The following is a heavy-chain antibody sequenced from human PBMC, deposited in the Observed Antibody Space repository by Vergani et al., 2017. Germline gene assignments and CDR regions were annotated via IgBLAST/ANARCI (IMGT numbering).Heavy chain of an antibody. CDR2: IKNTGDST. CDR1: VFPFSSHA. J-gene: IGHJ4*02. V-gene: IGHV3-23*01. D-gene: IGHD5-24*01. Sequence: EVQLLQSEGAVVQPGGSLRLSCVASVFPFSSHAMSWVRQGHGQGLAWVSSIKNTGDSTHYADPVKGRFTISRDNSKKTLYLQMNSLRVEDTAVYYCGRGSDNYNWGQGTLVTVSS. CDR3: GRGSDNYN.